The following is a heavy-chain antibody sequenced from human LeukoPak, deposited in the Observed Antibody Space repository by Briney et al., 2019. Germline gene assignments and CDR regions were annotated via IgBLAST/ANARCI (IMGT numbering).Heavy chain of an antibody. V-gene: IGHV4-4*02. CDR3: WHSGYESGLDY. Sequence: PSGTLSLTCGVSGVSITSGNWWSWVRQPPGKGLEWIGEIYHSGSINYNPSLKSRVTISVDKSKNQFSLKLNSVTAADTAVYYCWHSGYESGLDYWGQETLVTVSS. D-gene: IGHD5-12*01. J-gene: IGHJ4*02. CDR1: GVSITSGNW. CDR2: IYHSGSI.